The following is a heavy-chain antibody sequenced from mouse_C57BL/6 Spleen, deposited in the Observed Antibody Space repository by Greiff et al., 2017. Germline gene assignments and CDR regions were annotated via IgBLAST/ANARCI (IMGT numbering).Heavy chain of an antibody. J-gene: IGHJ2*01. CDR1: GYTFTSYW. D-gene: IGHD2-3*01. V-gene: IGHV1-61*01. CDR3: ARSEGYDGRYFDY. CDR2: IYPSDSET. Sequence: QVQLQQPGAELVRPGSSVKLSCKASGYTFTSYWLDWVKQRPGQGLEWIGNIYPSDSETHYNQKFKDKATLTVDKSSSTAYIQLSSLTSEDSAVYYCARSEGYDGRYFDYWGQGTTLTVSS.